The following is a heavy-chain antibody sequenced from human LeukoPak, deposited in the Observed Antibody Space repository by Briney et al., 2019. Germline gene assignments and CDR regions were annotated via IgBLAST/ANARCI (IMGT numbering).Heavy chain of an antibody. D-gene: IGHD3-10*01. V-gene: IGHV3-7*01. Sequence: GGALRLSCAASGFTFSSKWMGWVRQAPAKGLEGVANIKNDGSEEYYVDSVKGRFTISRDNAKNSLFLQMNSLTVEDTAVYYCARAIRGSAVDTGDRWGQGTLVTVSS. CDR3: ARAIRGSAVDTGDR. CDR1: GFTFSSKW. CDR2: IKNDGSEE. J-gene: IGHJ4*02.